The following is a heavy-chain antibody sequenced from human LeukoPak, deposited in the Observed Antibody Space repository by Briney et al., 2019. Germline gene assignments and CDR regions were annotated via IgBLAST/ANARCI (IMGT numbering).Heavy chain of an antibody. CDR2: ISGSGGST. J-gene: IGHJ4*02. CDR3: AKDAIAAAGTVLDY. Sequence: PGTSLRLSCAASGFAFSSYAMHWVRQAPGKGLEWVSAISGSGGSTYYADSVKGRFTISRDNSKNTLYLQMNSLRAEDTAVYYCAKDAIAAAGTVLDYWGQGTLVTVSS. D-gene: IGHD6-13*01. V-gene: IGHV3-23*01. CDR1: GFAFSSYA.